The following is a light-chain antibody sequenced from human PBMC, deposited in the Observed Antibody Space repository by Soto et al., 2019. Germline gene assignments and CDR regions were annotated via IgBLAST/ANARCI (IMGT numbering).Light chain of an antibody. V-gene: IGKV3-15*01. J-gene: IGKJ1*01. CDR3: QQYNNWLRWT. Sequence: DILMTQSPATLSVSPGETATLSCRASQSVNNNLAWYQQKPGQAPRLLIYGASTRATGIPARFSGSGSGTEFTLTISSLQSDDSALYFCQQYNNWLRWTFGQGTKVEIK. CDR1: QSVNNN. CDR2: GAS.